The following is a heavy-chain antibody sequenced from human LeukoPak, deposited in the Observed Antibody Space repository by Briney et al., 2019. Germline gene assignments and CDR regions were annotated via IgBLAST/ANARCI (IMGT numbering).Heavy chain of an antibody. CDR1: GYSFTSYW. CDR3: ARTDYYDSSGTPLFFY. J-gene: IGHJ4*02. D-gene: IGHD3-22*01. Sequence: GESLKISCKGSGYSFTSYWIGWVRQMPGKGLEWMGIIYPGDSDTRYSPSFQGQVTISADKSISTAYLQWSSLKASDTAMYYCARTDYYDSSGTPLFFYWGQGTLVTVSP. V-gene: IGHV5-51*01. CDR2: IYPGDSDT.